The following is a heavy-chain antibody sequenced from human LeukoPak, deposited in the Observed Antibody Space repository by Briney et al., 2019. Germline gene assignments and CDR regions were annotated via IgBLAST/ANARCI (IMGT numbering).Heavy chain of an antibody. CDR1: GFTFSSYN. V-gene: IGHV3-21*01. Sequence: GGSLRLSCAASGFTFSSYNMNWVRQAPGKGLEWVSSISSSSSYKYYADSVKGRFTISRDNAKNSLYLQMNSLRDEDTAVYYCAKDRGSCSGGNCWYYFDNWDQGILVTVSS. CDR2: ISSSSSYK. D-gene: IGHD2-15*01. J-gene: IGHJ4*01. CDR3: AKDRGSCSGGNCWYYFDN.